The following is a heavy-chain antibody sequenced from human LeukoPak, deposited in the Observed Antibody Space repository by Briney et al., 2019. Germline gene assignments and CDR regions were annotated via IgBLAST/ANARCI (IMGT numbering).Heavy chain of an antibody. Sequence: GGSLRLSCAASGFTFSSYWMSWVRQAPGKGREWVANIKQDGSEKYYVDSVKGRFTISRDNAKNSPYLQMNSLRDEDTAVYYCARMDYYDSSGYRRIPYYFDYWGQGTLVPVSS. D-gene: IGHD3-22*01. V-gene: IGHV3-7*01. CDR2: IKQDGSEK. CDR3: ARMDYYDSSGYRRIPYYFDY. CDR1: GFTFSSYW. J-gene: IGHJ4*02.